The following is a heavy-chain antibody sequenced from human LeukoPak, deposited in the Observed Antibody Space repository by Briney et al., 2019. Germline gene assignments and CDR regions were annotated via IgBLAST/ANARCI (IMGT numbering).Heavy chain of an antibody. CDR2: IGSSATAI. D-gene: IGHD5-18*01. CDR3: ARGYRYGLDD. J-gene: IGHJ4*02. V-gene: IGHV3-48*03. CDR1: GFTFSSYE. Sequence: PGGSLTLSCAASGFTFSSYEMNWVRQAPGKGLEWVSYIGSSATAIYYADSVKGRFTISRDSAKNSLYLQMNSLRGEDTAVYYCARGYRYGLDDWGQGTLVTVSS.